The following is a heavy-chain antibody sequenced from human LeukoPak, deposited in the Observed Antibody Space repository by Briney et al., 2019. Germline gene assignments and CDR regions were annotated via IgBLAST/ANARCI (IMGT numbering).Heavy chain of an antibody. D-gene: IGHD2-15*01. CDR1: GFTFSSYW. CDR3: TTDRSSDDAFDF. Sequence: GGSLRLSCAASGFTFSSYWMSWVRQAPGKGLEWVGRIKSKTDGGTTDYAAPVKGRFTISRNDSKNTLYLQMNSLKTEDTAMYYCTTDRSSDDAFDFWGQGTMVTVSS. CDR2: IKSKTDGGTT. J-gene: IGHJ3*01. V-gene: IGHV3-15*01.